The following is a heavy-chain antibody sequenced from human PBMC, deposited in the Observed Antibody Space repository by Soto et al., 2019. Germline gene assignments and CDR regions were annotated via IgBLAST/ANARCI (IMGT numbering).Heavy chain of an antibody. CDR1: GGSISSYY. V-gene: IGHV4-59*08. CDR3: ARAMVVTKTGFDP. D-gene: IGHD2-21*02. J-gene: IGHJ5*02. Sequence: SETLSLTCTVSGGSISSYYWSWIRQPPGKGLEWIGYIYYTGSTNYNPSLKSRVTISVDTSKKQFSLKLSSVTAADTAVYYCARAMVVTKTGFDPWGQETLVTFSS. CDR2: IYYTGST.